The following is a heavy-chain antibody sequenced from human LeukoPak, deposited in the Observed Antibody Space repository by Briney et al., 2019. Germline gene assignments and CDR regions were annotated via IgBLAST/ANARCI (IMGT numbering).Heavy chain of an antibody. CDR1: GGSVSSGSYY. CDR2: IYYSGST. J-gene: IGHJ4*02. D-gene: IGHD6-13*01. Sequence: SETLSLTCTVSGGSVSSGSYYWSWIRQPPGKGLEWIGYIYYSGSTNYNPSLKSRVTISVDTSKNQFSLKLSSVTAADTAVYYCARGLAAAGISDYWGQGTLVTVSS. CDR3: ARGLAAAGISDY. V-gene: IGHV4-61*01.